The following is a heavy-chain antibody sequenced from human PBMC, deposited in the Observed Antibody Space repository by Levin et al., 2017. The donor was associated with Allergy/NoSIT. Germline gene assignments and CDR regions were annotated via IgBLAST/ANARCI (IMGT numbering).Heavy chain of an antibody. V-gene: IGHV1-2*06. D-gene: IGHD6-6*01. CDR3: ARDLVAARPSYYYYYGMDV. Sequence: ASVKVSCKASGYTFTGYYMHWVRQAPGQGLEWMGRINPNSGGTNYAQKFQGRVTMTRDTSISTAYMELSRLRSDDTAVYYCARDLVAARPSYYYYYGMDVWGQGTTVTVSS. CDR1: GYTFTGYY. CDR2: INPNSGGT. J-gene: IGHJ6*02.